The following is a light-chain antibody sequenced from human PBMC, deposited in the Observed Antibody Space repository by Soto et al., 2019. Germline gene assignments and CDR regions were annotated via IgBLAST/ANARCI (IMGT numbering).Light chain of an antibody. V-gene: IGKV1-5*01. Sequence: DIQMTQSPSTLSGSVGDRVTITCRASQTISSWLAWYQQKSGKPPRLVIYDSTLRANGVPDRFSGSGSGTDFTLTISRLEPEDFAVYFCQYYGDSLTFGGGTKVDIK. CDR3: QYYGDSLT. J-gene: IGKJ4*01. CDR1: QTISSW. CDR2: DST.